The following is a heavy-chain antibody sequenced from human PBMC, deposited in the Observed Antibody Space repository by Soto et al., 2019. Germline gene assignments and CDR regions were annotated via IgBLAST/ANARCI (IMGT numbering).Heavy chain of an antibody. V-gene: IGHV3-74*01. J-gene: IGHJ4*02. Sequence: GWSLRLSCAASGFTFSSYWMHLVRQAPGKGLVWVSRINSDGSSTSYADSVKGRFNISRDNAKNTLYLQMKSLRAEDTAVYYCARGGLAYCGGDCYAGVDYWGEGTLVTVSS. CDR1: GFTFSSYW. D-gene: IGHD2-21*02. CDR2: INSDGSST. CDR3: ARGGLAYCGGDCYAGVDY.